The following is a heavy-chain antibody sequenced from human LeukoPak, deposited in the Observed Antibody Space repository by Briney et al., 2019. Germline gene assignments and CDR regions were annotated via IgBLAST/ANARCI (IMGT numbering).Heavy chain of an antibody. D-gene: IGHD6-13*01. CDR1: GYTFISYG. CDR3: ASRSIAASGPENTFDI. Sequence: GSVKVSCKASGYTFISYGFNWVRQTPGQGLEWMGWISAYNGNTKYAQKFQGRLTMTTDTSTSTAYMELRRLRSEDTAVYAGASRSIAASGPENTFDIWGQGTVVTVSS. J-gene: IGHJ3*02. CDR2: ISAYNGNT. V-gene: IGHV1-18*01.